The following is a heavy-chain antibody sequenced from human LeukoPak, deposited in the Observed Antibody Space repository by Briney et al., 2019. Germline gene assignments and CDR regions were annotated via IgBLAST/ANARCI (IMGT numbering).Heavy chain of an antibody. D-gene: IGHD6-13*01. CDR3: ARAGSSSWYPDYYYYYMDV. CDR2: IIPIFGTA. V-gene: IGHV1-69*05. Sequence: SVKVSCKASGGTFSSYAISWVRQAPGQGLEWMGGIIPIFGTANYAQKFQGRVTITTDESTSTAYMELSSLRSEDTAVYYCARAGSSSWYPDYYYYYMDVWGKGTTVTVSS. CDR1: GGTFSSYA. J-gene: IGHJ6*03.